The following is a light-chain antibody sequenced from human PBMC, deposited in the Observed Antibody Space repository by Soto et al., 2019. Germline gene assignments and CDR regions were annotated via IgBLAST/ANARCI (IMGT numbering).Light chain of an antibody. CDR3: QQRSNWPPMYT. Sequence: EIVLTQSPATLSLSPGERATLSCRASQSVSSYLAWYQQKPGQAPRLLIYDASNRATGIPARFSGSGSGTDFTLTIRSLEPEEFAVYYCQQRSNWPPMYTFGQGTKLEIK. CDR1: QSVSSY. J-gene: IGKJ2*01. V-gene: IGKV3-11*01. CDR2: DAS.